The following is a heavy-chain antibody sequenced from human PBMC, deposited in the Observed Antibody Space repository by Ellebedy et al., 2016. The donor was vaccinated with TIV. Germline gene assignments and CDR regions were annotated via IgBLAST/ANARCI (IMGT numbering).Heavy chain of an antibody. Sequence: GESLKISCAASGFSVSTIYMSWVRQAPGKGLEWLSVIDAGGITNYADSVKGRFTISRHNSQSTLYLQMNSLRAEDTAVYYCARSEPMDVWGKGTTVTVSS. CDR1: GFSVSTIY. J-gene: IGHJ6*04. D-gene: IGHD1-14*01. CDR3: ARSEPMDV. V-gene: IGHV3-53*04. CDR2: IDAGGIT.